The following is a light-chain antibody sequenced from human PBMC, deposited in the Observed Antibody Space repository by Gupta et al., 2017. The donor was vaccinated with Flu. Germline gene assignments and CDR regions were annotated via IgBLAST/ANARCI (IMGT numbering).Light chain of an antibody. CDR2: DVS. CDR3: SSYTSSSTVV. Sequence: TSIDVGGYNYVSWYQQHPGKAPKLMIYDVSNRPSGVSNRFSGSKSGNTASLTISGLQAEDEADYYCSSYTSSSTVVFGGGTKLTVL. CDR1: SIDVGGYNY. V-gene: IGLV2-14*04. J-gene: IGLJ2*01.